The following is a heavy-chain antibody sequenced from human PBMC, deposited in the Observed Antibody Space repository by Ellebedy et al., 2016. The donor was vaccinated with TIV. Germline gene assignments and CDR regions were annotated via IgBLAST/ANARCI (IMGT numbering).Heavy chain of an antibody. CDR3: ASSVVISVTGKGYYFDY. CDR2: IIPIFDAA. J-gene: IGHJ4*02. V-gene: IGHV1-69*13. Sequence: AASVKVSCKASGGTFSSYAISWVRQAPGQGLEWMGGIIPIFDAANYAQKFQGRVTITADESTSTAYMELSSLRSEDTAVYYCASSVVISVTGKGYYFDYWGQGTLVTVSS. D-gene: IGHD3-9*01. CDR1: GGTFSSYA.